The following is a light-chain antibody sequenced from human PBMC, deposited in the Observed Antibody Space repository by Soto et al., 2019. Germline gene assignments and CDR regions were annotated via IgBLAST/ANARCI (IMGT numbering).Light chain of an antibody. CDR2: AVS. Sequence: QSALTQPASVSESPGQSITISCAGTSSDVGGYNHVSWYQQHADKAPKLLIYAVSNRPSGVSNRFSASKSGNTASLFISGLQAEDEADYHCSSYKSDSSYVFGSGTKVTVL. CDR3: SSYKSDSSYV. V-gene: IGLV2-14*01. J-gene: IGLJ1*01. CDR1: SSDVGGYNH.